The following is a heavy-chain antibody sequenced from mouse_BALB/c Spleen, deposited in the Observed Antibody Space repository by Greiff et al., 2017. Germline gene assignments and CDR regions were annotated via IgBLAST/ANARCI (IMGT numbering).Heavy chain of an antibody. J-gene: IGHJ2*01. CDR3: ARDEITTVVAGDD. V-gene: IGHV1-7*01. Sequence: QVQLQQSGAELAKPGASVKMSCKASGYTFTSYWMHWVKQRPGQGLEWIGYINPSSGYTEYNQKFKDKATLTADKSSSTAYMQLSSLTSEDSAVYYCARDEITTVVAGDDWGEGTTLTVSS. D-gene: IGHD1-1*01. CDR1: GYTFTSYW. CDR2: INPSSGYT.